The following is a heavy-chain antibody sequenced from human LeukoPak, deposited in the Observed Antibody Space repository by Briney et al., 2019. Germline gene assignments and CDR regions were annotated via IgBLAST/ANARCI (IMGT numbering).Heavy chain of an antibody. J-gene: IGHJ4*01. V-gene: IGHV4-39*07. CDR1: GGSISSSSYY. Sequence: PSETLSLTCTVSGGSISSSSYYWGWIRQPPGKGLEWIGSIYYSGSTYYNPSLKSRVTISVDTSKNQFSLKLSSVTAADTAVYYWARVIRPPGRWLQLRIFGYFDSWGQEPWSPSPQ. CDR3: ARVIRPPGRWLQLRIFGYFDS. D-gene: IGHD5-24*01. CDR2: IYYSGST.